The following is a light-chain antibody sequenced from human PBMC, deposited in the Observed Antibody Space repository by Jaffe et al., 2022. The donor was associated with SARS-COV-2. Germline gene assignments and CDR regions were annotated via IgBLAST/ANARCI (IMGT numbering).Light chain of an antibody. Sequence: DIQMTQSPSSLSASVGDRVTITCQASHDISNYLNWLQQKPGKAPELLIYDASNLETRAPSRFSGSGSGTHFTFTISSLQPEDIATYYCQQYDNLPYTFGQGTKLDIK. V-gene: IGKV1-33*01. J-gene: IGKJ2*01. CDR1: HDISNY. CDR2: DAS. CDR3: QQYDNLPYT.